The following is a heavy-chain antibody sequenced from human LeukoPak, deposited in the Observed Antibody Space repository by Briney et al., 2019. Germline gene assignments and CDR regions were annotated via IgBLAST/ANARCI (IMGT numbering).Heavy chain of an antibody. CDR3: ARPSSSGYYDY. CDR1: GVSISSNY. D-gene: IGHD3-22*01. CDR2: ISSTSSTK. J-gene: IGHJ4*02. Sequence: PSETLSLTCTVSGVSISSNYWSWIRQSPGKGLEWLSYISSTSSTKYYVDSVKGRFTISRDNAKNSLYLQMNSLRAEDTAVYYCARPSSSGYYDYWGQGTLVTVSS. V-gene: IGHV3-48*01.